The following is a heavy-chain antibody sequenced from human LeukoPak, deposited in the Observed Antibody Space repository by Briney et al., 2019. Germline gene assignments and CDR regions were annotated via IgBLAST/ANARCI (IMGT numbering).Heavy chain of an antibody. J-gene: IGHJ5*02. Sequence: GVLRLSCAASGFTFSSYSMNWVRQAPGKGLEWVSSISSSSSYIYYADSVKGRFTISRDNAKNSLYLQMNSLRAEDTAVYYCARESVAGMGRWFDPWGQGTLVTVSS. CDR2: ISSSSSYI. CDR1: GFTFSSYS. CDR3: ARESVAGMGRWFDP. V-gene: IGHV3-21*01. D-gene: IGHD6-19*01.